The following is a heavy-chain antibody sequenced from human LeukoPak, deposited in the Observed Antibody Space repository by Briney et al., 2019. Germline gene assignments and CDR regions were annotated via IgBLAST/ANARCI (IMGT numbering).Heavy chain of an antibody. CDR1: GVPFSNYY. V-gene: IGHV4-34*01. D-gene: IGHD6-19*01. CDR3: TRAVAGHPD. J-gene: IGHJ4*02. CDR2: INHSGYT. Sequence: SGTLSLTCGVSGVPFSNYYWSWVRQSLKQGLEWIGEINHSGYTNYNPSLESRVTMSIDTSRNQFSLKLTSVTAADAGVYYCTRAVAGHPDWGQGTLVTVSS.